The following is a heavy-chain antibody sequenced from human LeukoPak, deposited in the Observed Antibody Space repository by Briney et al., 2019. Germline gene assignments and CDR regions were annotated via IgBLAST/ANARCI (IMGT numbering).Heavy chain of an antibody. V-gene: IGHV4-34*01. J-gene: IGHJ4*02. Sequence: SETLSLTCAVYGGSFSAYYWSWIRQSPGKGLEWIGEINHSGSTNYNLSLKSRVTISEDTSKNQFSLKLSSVTAADTAVYYCARDRRHGSGSYGLFDYWGQGTLVTVSS. CDR2: INHSGST. D-gene: IGHD3-10*01. CDR3: ARDRRHGSGSYGLFDY. CDR1: GGSFSAYY.